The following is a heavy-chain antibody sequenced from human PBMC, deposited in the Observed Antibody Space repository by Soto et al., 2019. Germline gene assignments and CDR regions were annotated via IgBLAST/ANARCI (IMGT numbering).Heavy chain of an antibody. CDR2: IYYSGST. J-gene: IGHJ5*02. CDR3: ARAWRSYDGMGYTVPVSAP. Sequence: SETLSLTCAVSGGSIGSVGYYCSWIRQHPGKGLEWIGYIYYSGSTYYNPSLKSRVTISVDTSKNQFSLKLSSVTAADTAVYYCARAWRSYDGMGYTVPVSAPRVKGT. CDR1: GGSIGSVGYY. D-gene: IGHD3-16*02. V-gene: IGHV4-31*11.